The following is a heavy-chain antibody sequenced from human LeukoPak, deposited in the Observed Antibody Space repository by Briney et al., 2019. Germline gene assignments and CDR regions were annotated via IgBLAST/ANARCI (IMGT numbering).Heavy chain of an antibody. CDR1: GGSISSGGYY. J-gene: IGHJ6*02. Sequence: SQTLSLTCTVSGGSISSGGYYWSWIRQPPGKGLEWIGYIYHSGSTYYNPSLKSQVTISVDTSKNQFSLKLSSVTAADTAVYYCARWGGILWTTVTTRYYYGMDVWGQGTTVTVSS. V-gene: IGHV4-30-2*01. CDR3: ARWGGILWTTVTTRYYYGMDV. D-gene: IGHD4-17*01. CDR2: IYHSGST.